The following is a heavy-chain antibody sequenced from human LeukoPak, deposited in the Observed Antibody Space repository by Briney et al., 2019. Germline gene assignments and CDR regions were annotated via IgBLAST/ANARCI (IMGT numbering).Heavy chain of an antibody. CDR3: ARQSFIAGDNWNYVLNGDDALDI. CDR1: GYTFSRYG. Sequence: APMKVSCKASGYTFSRYGITWVRQAPGQGLEWMGWITAYDGNTNFAQNFQARVTMTTDTSTNTACMELRSLRSDDTAVYYCARQSFIAGDNWNYVLNGDDALDIWGQGTMVTVSS. D-gene: IGHD1-7*01. V-gene: IGHV1-18*01. CDR2: ITAYDGNT. J-gene: IGHJ3*02.